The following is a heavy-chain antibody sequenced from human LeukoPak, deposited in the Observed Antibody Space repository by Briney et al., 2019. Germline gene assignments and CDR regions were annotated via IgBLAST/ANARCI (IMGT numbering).Heavy chain of an antibody. CDR3: ATKGPAASPFDYYYYYMDV. J-gene: IGHJ6*03. Sequence: ASVKVSCKASGYTFTSYYMHWVRQAPGQGLEWMGIINPSGGSTSYAQKFQGRVTMTRDTSTSTVYMELSSLRSEDTAVYYCATKGPAASPFDYYYYYMDVWGKGTTVTVSS. V-gene: IGHV1-46*01. CDR1: GYTFTSYY. CDR2: INPSGGST. D-gene: IGHD2-2*01.